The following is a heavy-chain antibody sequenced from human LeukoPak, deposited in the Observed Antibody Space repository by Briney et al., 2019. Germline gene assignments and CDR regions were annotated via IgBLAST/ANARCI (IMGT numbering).Heavy chain of an antibody. D-gene: IGHD4-17*01. Sequence: SETLSLTCAVYGWSFSGYYWSWIRQPPGKGLEWIGEINHSGSTNYNPSLKSRVTTSVDTSKNQFSLKLSSVTAADTAVYYCARESVTTPGPYYGMDVWGKGTTVTVSS. CDR1: GWSFSGYY. J-gene: IGHJ6*04. CDR3: ARESVTTPGPYYGMDV. CDR2: INHSGST. V-gene: IGHV4-34*01.